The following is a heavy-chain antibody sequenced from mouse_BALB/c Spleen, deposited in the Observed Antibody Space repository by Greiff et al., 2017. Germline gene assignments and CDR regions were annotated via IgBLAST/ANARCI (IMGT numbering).Heavy chain of an antibody. Sequence: EVQLQQSGPELVKPGASVKISCKASGYSFTGYYMHWVKQSHVKSLEWIGRINPYNGATSYNQNFKDKASLTVDKSSSTAYMELHSLTSEDSAVYYCVGITTWFAYWGQGTLVTVSA. CDR2: INPYNGAT. CDR3: VGITTWFAY. D-gene: IGHD2-4*01. J-gene: IGHJ3*01. V-gene: IGHV1-26*01. CDR1: GYSFTGYY.